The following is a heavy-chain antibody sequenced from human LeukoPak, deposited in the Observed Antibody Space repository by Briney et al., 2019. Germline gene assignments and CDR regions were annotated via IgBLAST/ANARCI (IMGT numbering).Heavy chain of an antibody. Sequence: SETLSLTCTVSGGSISSYYWSWIRQPPGKGLEWIGYTYYSGSTNYNPSLKSRVTISVDTSKNQFSLKLSSVTAADTAVYYCARHPHYYDSSGYPLDPWGQGTLVTVSS. V-gene: IGHV4-59*08. J-gene: IGHJ5*02. D-gene: IGHD3-22*01. CDR1: GGSISSYY. CDR2: TYYSGST. CDR3: ARHPHYYDSSGYPLDP.